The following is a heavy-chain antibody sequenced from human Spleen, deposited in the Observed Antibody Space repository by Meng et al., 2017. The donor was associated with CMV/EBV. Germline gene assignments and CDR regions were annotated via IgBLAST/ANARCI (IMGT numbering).Heavy chain of an antibody. V-gene: IGHV3-30-3*01. Sequence: GESLKISCEASGFTFNNFTIHWVRQAPGKGLEWVAVISYDGSNKYYADSVKGRFTISRDNSKNTLYLQMNSLRAEDTAVYHCAGGMDVWGQGTTVTVSS. CDR1: GFTFNNFT. CDR2: ISYDGSNK. J-gene: IGHJ6*02. CDR3: AGGMDV.